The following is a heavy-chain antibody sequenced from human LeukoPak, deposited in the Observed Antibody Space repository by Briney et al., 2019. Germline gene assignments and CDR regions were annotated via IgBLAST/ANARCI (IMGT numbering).Heavy chain of an antibody. CDR1: GFTFSSYS. Sequence: GGSLRLSCAASGFTFSSYSMNWVRQAPGKGLEWVSSISSSSSYIYYADSVKGRFTISRDNAKNSLYLQMNSLRAADTAVYYCARALYSSSWTYDYWGQGTLVTVSS. V-gene: IGHV3-21*01. CDR3: ARALYSSSWTYDY. CDR2: ISSSSSYI. J-gene: IGHJ4*02. D-gene: IGHD6-13*01.